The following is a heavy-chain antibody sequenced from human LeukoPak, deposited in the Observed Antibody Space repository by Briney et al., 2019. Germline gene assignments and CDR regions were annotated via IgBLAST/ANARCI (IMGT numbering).Heavy chain of an antibody. J-gene: IGHJ5*02. CDR2: IFHSGRT. V-gene: IGHV4-4*02. Sequence: SETLSLTCAVSGGSISSQNWWSWVRQPPGKGLEWIGEIFHSGRTHYNPSLKSRVTISVDKSKNQFSLNLSSVTAADTAVYYCAKGDIPNWFDPWGQGTLVTVSS. D-gene: IGHD2-2*02. CDR3: AKGDIPNWFDP. CDR1: GGSISSQNW.